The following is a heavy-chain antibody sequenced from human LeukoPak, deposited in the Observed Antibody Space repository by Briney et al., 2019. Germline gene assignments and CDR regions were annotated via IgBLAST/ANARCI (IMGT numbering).Heavy chain of an antibody. Sequence: ASVKVSCKASGYTFTGCYMHWVRQAPGQGLEWMGWINPNSGGTNYAQKFQGRVTKTRDTSISTAYMELSRLRSDDTAVYYCARDKRTAMVLPDYWGQGTLVTVSS. CDR2: INPNSGGT. CDR3: ARDKRTAMVLPDY. J-gene: IGHJ4*02. CDR1: GYTFTGCY. D-gene: IGHD5-18*01. V-gene: IGHV1-2*02.